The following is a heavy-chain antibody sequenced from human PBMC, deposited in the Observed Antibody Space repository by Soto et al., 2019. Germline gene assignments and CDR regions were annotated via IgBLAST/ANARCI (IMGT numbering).Heavy chain of an antibody. CDR2: ISYDGSNK. J-gene: IGHJ4*02. CDR1: GFTFSSYG. V-gene: IGHV3-30*18. Sequence: QVQLVESGGGVVQPGRSLRLSCAASGFTFSSYGMHWVRQAPGKGLEWVAVISYDGSNKYYADSVKGRFTISRDNSKNTLYLQMNSLRAEDTAVYHCAKVLSHYYDSSGQLGYWGQGTLVTVSS. D-gene: IGHD3-22*01. CDR3: AKVLSHYYDSSGQLGY.